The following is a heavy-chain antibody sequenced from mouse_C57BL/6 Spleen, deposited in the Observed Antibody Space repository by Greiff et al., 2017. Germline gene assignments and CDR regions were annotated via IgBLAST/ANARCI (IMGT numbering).Heavy chain of an antibody. V-gene: IGHV7-1*01. Sequence: EVKVVESGGGLVQSGRSLRLSCATSGFTFSDFYMEWVRQAPGKGLEWIAPSRNKANDYTTEYSASVKGRFIVSRDTAQSIRYLQMNALRAEDTAIYYCARDTLYGNNRYFDVWGTGTTVTVSS. CDR3: ARDTLYGNNRYFDV. D-gene: IGHD2-1*01. CDR2: SRNKANDYTT. J-gene: IGHJ1*03. CDR1: GFTFSDFY.